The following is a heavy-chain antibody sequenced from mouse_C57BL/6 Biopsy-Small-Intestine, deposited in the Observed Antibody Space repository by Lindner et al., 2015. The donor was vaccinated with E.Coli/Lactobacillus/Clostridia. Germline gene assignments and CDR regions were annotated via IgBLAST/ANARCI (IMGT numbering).Heavy chain of an antibody. D-gene: IGHD2-4*01. CDR1: GYSFTGYF. Sequence: VQLQESGPELVKPGDSVKISCKASGYSFTGYFMDWVKQSHGKSLEWIGDINPNNGGTIYNQKFKGKATLTVDKSSSTAYMELRSLTSEDTAAYYCARTLRRDYYAMDYWGQGTSVTVSS. CDR3: ARTLRRDYYAMDY. CDR2: INPNNGGT. J-gene: IGHJ4*01. V-gene: IGHV1-18*01.